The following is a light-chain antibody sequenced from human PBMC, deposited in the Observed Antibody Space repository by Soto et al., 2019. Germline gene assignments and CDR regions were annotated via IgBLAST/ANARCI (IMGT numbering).Light chain of an antibody. Sequence: QSVLTQPPSASGTPGQRVTISCSGSRSNIGRNTVNWYRQFPGTAPKLLIYRNVQRPSGVPDRFSGSKSGTSASLAISGLQSEDEADYYCQSYDNSLSGWVFGRGTKLTVL. CDR3: QSYDNSLSGWV. J-gene: IGLJ2*01. CDR1: RSNIGRNT. CDR2: RNV. V-gene: IGLV1-44*01.